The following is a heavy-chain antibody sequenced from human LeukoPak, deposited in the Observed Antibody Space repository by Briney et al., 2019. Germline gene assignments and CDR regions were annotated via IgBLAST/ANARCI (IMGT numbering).Heavy chain of an antibody. V-gene: IGHV3-7*01. CDR2: IKQDGSEK. CDR3: ARSMAYYFGY. CDR1: GFTFSSYW. J-gene: IGHJ4*02. Sequence: GGSLRLSFAAPGFTFSSYWMSWVRQAPGKGLEWVANIKQDGSEKYYVDSVKGRFTISRDNAKNSLYLQMNSLRAEDTAVYYCARSMAYYFGYWGQGTLVTVSS. D-gene: IGHD5-24*01.